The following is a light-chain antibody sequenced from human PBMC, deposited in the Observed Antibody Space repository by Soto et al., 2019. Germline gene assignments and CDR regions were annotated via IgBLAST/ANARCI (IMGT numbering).Light chain of an antibody. CDR3: HQRSNWPSIT. CDR2: DAS. J-gene: IGKJ5*01. CDR1: QSVSSN. Sequence: IVVSHSPATLSVNPGERATLSCSASQSVSSNLAWYQQKPGQAPRLLIYDASNRATGIPARFSGSGSGTDFTLTINSLEPEDFAVYYCHQRSNWPSITFGQVTRLET. V-gene: IGKV3-11*01.